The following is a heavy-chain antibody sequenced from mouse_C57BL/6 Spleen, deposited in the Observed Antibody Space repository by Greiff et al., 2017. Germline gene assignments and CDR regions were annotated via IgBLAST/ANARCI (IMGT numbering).Heavy chain of an antibody. CDR1: GYTFTDYE. D-gene: IGHD2-3*01. CDR3: TRGDDGYYGYFDV. Sequence: QVQLQQSGAELVRPGASVTLSCKASGYTFTDYEMHWVKQTPVHGLEWIGAIDPETGGTASNQKFQGKAILTADKSSSTAYMELRSLTSEDSAVYYCTRGDDGYYGYFDVWGTGTTVTVSS. CDR2: IDPETGGT. V-gene: IGHV1-15*01. J-gene: IGHJ1*03.